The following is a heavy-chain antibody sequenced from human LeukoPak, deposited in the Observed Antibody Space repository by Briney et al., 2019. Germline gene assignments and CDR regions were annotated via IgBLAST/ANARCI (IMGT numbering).Heavy chain of an antibody. Sequence: PSETLSLTCTVCGGSISSYYWSWIRQPAGKGLEWIGRIYTSGSTNYNPSLKSRVTMSVDTSKNQFSLKLSSVTAADTAVYYCARDRIVVVVGATLDNWFDPWGQGTLVTVSS. V-gene: IGHV4-4*07. D-gene: IGHD2-15*01. CDR1: GGSISSYY. J-gene: IGHJ5*02. CDR2: IYTSGST. CDR3: ARDRIVVVVGATLDNWFDP.